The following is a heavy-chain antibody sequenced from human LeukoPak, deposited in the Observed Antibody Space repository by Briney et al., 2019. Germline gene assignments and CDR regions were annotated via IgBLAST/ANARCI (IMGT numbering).Heavy chain of an antibody. Sequence: VASVKVSCKASGGTFSSYAISWVRQAPGQGLEWMGRIIPILGIANYAQKFQGRVTITADKSTSTAYMELSSLRSEDTAVYYCARRYCSSTSCYSGDYYFDYWGQGTLVTVSS. V-gene: IGHV1-69*04. D-gene: IGHD2-2*01. J-gene: IGHJ4*02. CDR1: GGTFSSYA. CDR3: ARRYCSSTSCYSGDYYFDY. CDR2: IIPILGIA.